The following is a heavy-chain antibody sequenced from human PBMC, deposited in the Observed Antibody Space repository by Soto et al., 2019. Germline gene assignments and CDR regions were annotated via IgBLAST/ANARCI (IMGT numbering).Heavy chain of an antibody. CDR3: ATQGFYRMGV. J-gene: IGHJ6*02. V-gene: IGHV4-4*02. CDR2: IHHSGAT. CDR1: GDSITGDNW. Sequence: QVQLQESGPGLVQPSGTLSLTCAVSGDSITGDNWWSWVRQPPGKGLEWIGEIHHSGATNYNPSRKSRVTISVDKYKNQFSLKLNSVTAADTAMFYCATQGFYRMGVWGRGDTVTVSS.